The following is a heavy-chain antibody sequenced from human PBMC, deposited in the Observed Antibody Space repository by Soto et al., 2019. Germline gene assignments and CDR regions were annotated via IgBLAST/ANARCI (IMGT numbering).Heavy chain of an antibody. CDR2: ISWNSGNI. Sequence: EVQLEESGGALVQPGRSLRLSCAASGFTFDDYAMYWVRQVLGKGLEWVSSISWNSGNIGYADSVKGRFTTSRDNAENSLYLQTNSLRPEDTALYYCVRSKGGYSYGTPFDYWGQGTLVTVSS. V-gene: IGHV3-9*01. CDR1: GFTFDDYA. CDR3: VRSKGGYSYGTPFDY. D-gene: IGHD5-18*01. J-gene: IGHJ4*02.